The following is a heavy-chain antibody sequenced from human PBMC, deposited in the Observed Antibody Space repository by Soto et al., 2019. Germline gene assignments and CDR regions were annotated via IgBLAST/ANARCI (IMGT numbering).Heavy chain of an antibody. CDR2: VSHDGRNT. V-gene: IGHV3-30*18. D-gene: IGHD6-19*01. CDR1: GFTFSDYA. J-gene: IGHJ4*02. CDR3: AKGGRQWLVTSDFNY. Sequence: VQLVESGGGVVQPGRSLRLSCAASGFTFSDYAMHWVRQAPGKGLEWVAVVSHDGRNTHYADSVKGRFTISRHSSKNTVSLKMTSLRAEDTAVYYCAKGGRQWLVTSDFNYWGQGAMVTVSS.